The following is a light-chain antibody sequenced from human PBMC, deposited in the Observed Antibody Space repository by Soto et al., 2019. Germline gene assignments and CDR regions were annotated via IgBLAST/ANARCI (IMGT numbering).Light chain of an antibody. V-gene: IGKV3-15*01. Sequence: EIVMTQSPATLSVSPGERATLSCRASQSVSDNLAWYQRKPGQAPRLLIYGASTRATGIPARFSGSVSETEFTLTISSLQSEDFAIYYCQQSNNWPYTFGQGTKVDIK. CDR2: GAS. J-gene: IGKJ2*01. CDR3: QQSNNWPYT. CDR1: QSVSDN.